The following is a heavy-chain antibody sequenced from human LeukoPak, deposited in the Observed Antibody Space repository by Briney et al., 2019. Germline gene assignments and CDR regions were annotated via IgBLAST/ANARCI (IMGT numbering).Heavy chain of an antibody. V-gene: IGHV3-23*01. D-gene: IGHD2-2*01. CDR1: EFTFSRYA. J-gene: IGHJ4*02. CDR3: ARGASTFDY. CDR2: ISGTGGST. Sequence: PGGSLRLSCAASEFTFSRYAMSWVRQAPGKGLEWVSTISGTGGSTYYADSVKGRFTISRDNSKNTLYLQMNSLRAEDTAVYYCARGASTFDYWGQGTLVTVSS.